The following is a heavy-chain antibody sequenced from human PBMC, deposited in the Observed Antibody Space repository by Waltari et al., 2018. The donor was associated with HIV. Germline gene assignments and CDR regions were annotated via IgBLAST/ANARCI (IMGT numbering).Heavy chain of an antibody. V-gene: IGHV4-4*07. CDR2: IYTSGST. D-gene: IGHD3-22*01. Sequence: QVQLQESGPGLVKPSETLSLTCTVSGGTISSSYCTRIRQPAGQGLEWIGRIYTSGSTNYNPSLKSRVTMSVDTSKNQFSLKLSSVTAADTAVYYCAISGSLSRYESSDHAFDIWGQGTMVTVSS. J-gene: IGHJ3*02. CDR3: AISGSLSRYESSDHAFDI. CDR1: GGTISSSY.